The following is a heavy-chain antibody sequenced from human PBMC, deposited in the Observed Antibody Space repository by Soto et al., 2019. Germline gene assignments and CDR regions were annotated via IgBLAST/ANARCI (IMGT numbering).Heavy chain of an antibody. CDR3: ARDPSIRSPPGY. CDR2: ISSTGSYT. J-gene: IGHJ4*02. CDR1: GFTFNDYY. V-gene: IGHV3-11*05. Sequence: QVQLVESGGGLVKPGGSLRLSCAASGFTFNDYYMTWIRQAPGTGLEWVSYISSTGSYTKYADSVKGRFTISRDNAKNSLYLQMDSLRDEDTGIYYCARDPSIRSPPGYWGRGTQVTVSS. D-gene: IGHD3-3*02.